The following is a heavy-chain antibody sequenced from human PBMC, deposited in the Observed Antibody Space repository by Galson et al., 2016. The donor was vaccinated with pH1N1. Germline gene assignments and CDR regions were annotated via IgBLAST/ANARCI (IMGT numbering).Heavy chain of an antibody. CDR3: APEYTYGPGYSWFAR. J-gene: IGHJ5*02. V-gene: IGHV2-70*11. CDR2: IDWDDDK. D-gene: IGHD3-10*01. CDR1: EFSLSNSGMS. Sequence: PALVKPTQTLTLTCTFSEFSLSNSGMSVSWIRQPPGKALEWLARIDWDDDKYYTTSLRTRLTISKDTSKNQVVLTVTNVDPVDTATYFCAPEYTYGPGYSWFARWCQGTLVTVSS.